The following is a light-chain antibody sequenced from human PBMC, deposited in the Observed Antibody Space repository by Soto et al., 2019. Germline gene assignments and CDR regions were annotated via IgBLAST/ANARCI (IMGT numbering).Light chain of an antibody. V-gene: IGLV1-44*01. CDR3: SSYTSSSTRFV. CDR2: TND. J-gene: IGLJ1*01. CDR1: SSNIGSDI. Sequence: QSVLTQPPSASGTPGQRVSISCSGGSSNIGSDIINWCQHLPGTAPKLLIYTNDQRPSGVPDRFSGSQSGTSASLAISGLQAEDEADYYCSSYTSSSTRFVFGTGTKVTVL.